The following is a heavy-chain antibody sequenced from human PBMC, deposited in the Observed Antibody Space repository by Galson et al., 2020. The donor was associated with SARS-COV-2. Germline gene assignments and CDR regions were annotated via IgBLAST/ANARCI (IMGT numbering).Heavy chain of an antibody. CDR2: ISFDGTNK. CDR1: GFTFSTYG. V-gene: IGHV3-30*18. CDR3: AKDWGNYGYGYYFDY. J-gene: IGHJ4*02. D-gene: IGHD3-16*01. Sequence: QAGGSLRLSCAASGFTFSTYGMHWVRQAPGKGLEWVAVISFDGTNKFYGDSVKGRFTISRDNSKNTLYLQMNSLRAEDTAVYYCAKDWGNYGYGYYFDYWGQGTLVPVSS.